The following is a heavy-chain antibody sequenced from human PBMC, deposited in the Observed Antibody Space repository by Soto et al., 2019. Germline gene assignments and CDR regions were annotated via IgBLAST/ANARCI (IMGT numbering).Heavy chain of an antibody. CDR3: SRRAPEGFDH. V-gene: IGHV4-39*01. Sequence: SETLSLTCNVSGGSISRSPYYWAWIRQPPGKGLEWIGSMSYTGSTYYNPSLKSRVTISIDTPKNQLSLKLTSVTAVDAAVYYCSRRAPEGFDHWGQGNLVTVSS. J-gene: IGHJ5*02. CDR2: MSYTGST. CDR1: GGSISRSPYY.